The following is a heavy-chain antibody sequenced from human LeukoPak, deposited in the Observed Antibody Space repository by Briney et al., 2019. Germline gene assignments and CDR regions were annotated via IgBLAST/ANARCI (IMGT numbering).Heavy chain of an antibody. Sequence: PSQTLSLTCTVSGGSFSSGSYYWSWIRQPAGKGLEWIGRIYTSGSTNYNPSLKSRVTISVDTSKNQFSLKLSSVTAADTAVYYCARASSGWHYYYYMDVWGKGTTVTVSS. V-gene: IGHV4-61*02. CDR1: GGSFSSGSYY. D-gene: IGHD6-19*01. CDR3: ARASSGWHYYYYMDV. J-gene: IGHJ6*03. CDR2: IYTSGST.